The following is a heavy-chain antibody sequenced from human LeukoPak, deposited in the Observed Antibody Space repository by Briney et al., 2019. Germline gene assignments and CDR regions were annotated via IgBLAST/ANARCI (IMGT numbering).Heavy chain of an antibody. CDR3: ARVVRGAPINP. J-gene: IGHJ5*02. Sequence: SETLSLTCTVSGGSISSSSYYWGWIRQPPGKGLEWIGSIYYSGSTYYNPSLKSRVTISVDTSKNQFSLKLSSVTAADTAVYYCARVVRGAPINPWGQGTLVTVSS. CDR2: IYYSGST. D-gene: IGHD3-10*01. V-gene: IGHV4-39*07. CDR1: GGSISSSSYY.